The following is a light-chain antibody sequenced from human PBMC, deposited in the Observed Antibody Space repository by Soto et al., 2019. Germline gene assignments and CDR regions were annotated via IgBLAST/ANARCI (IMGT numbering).Light chain of an antibody. CDR2: EVN. Sequence: QSVLTQPHSASGSPGQSVTISCTGTSSDISDNKYVSWFQQHPGKAPKVLIYEVNKRASGVPERFSVSKSGNTASLTVSRLRADDEADYYCNSYVGSNNYAFGTGTKV. CDR1: SSDISDNKY. V-gene: IGLV2-8*01. J-gene: IGLJ1*01. CDR3: NSYVGSNNYA.